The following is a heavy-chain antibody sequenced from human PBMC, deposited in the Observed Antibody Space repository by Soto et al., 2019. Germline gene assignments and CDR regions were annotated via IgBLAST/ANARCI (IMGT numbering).Heavy chain of an antibody. J-gene: IGHJ4*02. D-gene: IGHD2-2*02. Sequence: GGSLRLSCAASGFTFSNVWMSWVRQAPGKGLEWVGLIRGTTAGGTADYAAPVKGRFTISRDDSENTLHLQMNSLKTEDTAVYYCITGYCSSTRCYTWGQGTLVTVSS. V-gene: IGHV3-15*01. CDR1: GFTFSNVW. CDR2: IRGTTAGGTA. CDR3: ITGYCSSTRCYT.